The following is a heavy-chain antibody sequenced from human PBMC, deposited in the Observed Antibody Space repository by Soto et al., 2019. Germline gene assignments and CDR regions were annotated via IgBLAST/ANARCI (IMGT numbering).Heavy chain of an antibody. V-gene: IGHV4-59*08. Sequence: ASETLSLTCTVSGGSISSHYWSWIRQPPGQGLEWIGYVYYSGSTNYNPSLKSRVTISVDTSKSQFSLKLSSVTAADTAVYYCASLAPPLGATTYPWSQGTLVTVSS. D-gene: IGHD1-26*01. CDR3: ASLAPPLGATTYP. J-gene: IGHJ5*02. CDR1: GGSISSHY. CDR2: VYYSGST.